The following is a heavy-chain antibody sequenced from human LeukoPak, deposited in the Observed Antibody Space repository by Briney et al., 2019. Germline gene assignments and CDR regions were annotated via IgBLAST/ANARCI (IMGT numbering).Heavy chain of an antibody. CDR2: INSDGRST. Sequence: GGSLRLSCAASGFTFSSYWMHGVRQAPEKGLVWVSRINSDGRSTSYADSVKGRFTISRDNAKNTLYLQMNSLRAEDTAVYYCAIADYGDYEGGFDYWGRGTLVTVSS. V-gene: IGHV3-74*01. CDR1: GFTFSSYW. D-gene: IGHD4-17*01. J-gene: IGHJ4*02. CDR3: AIADYGDYEGGFDY.